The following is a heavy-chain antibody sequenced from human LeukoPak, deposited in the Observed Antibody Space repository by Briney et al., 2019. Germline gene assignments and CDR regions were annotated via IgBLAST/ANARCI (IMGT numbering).Heavy chain of an antibody. CDR1: GFIFSRYW. Sequence: PGGSLRLSCAASGFIFSRYWMSWVRQTPGKGLEWVANINQDGSDKYYVDSVKGRFTISRDNAKNSLYLQMNSLRAEDTAVYYCARARASYYDSSGYWGYFDYWGQGTLVTVSS. CDR2: INQDGSDK. J-gene: IGHJ4*02. CDR3: ARARASYYDSSGYWGYFDY. V-gene: IGHV3-7*01. D-gene: IGHD3-22*01.